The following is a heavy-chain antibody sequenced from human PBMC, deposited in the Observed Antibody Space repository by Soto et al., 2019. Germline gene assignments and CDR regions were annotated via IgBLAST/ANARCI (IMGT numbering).Heavy chain of an antibody. J-gene: IGHJ4*02. D-gene: IGHD5-12*01. CDR2: ISTSSSYI. Sequence: EVQLVESGGGLVKPGGSLRLSCAASGFTFSSYSMNWVRQAPGKGLEWVSSISTSSSYIYYADSVKGRFTMSRDNATTALYLQMNSLRAEDTAVYYCARGSIVTTSLTPFDYWGQGTLVTVSS. CDR3: ARGSIVTTSLTPFDY. V-gene: IGHV3-21*01. CDR1: GFTFSSYS.